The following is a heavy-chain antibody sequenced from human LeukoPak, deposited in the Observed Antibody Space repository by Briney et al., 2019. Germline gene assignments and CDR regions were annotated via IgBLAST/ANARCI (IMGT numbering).Heavy chain of an antibody. CDR2: ILYDGSNK. CDR1: GLTFSSYA. V-gene: IGHV3-30*01. J-gene: IGHJ3*02. D-gene: IGHD1-26*01. Sequence: GRSLRLSCAASGLTFSSYAMHWVRQAPGKGLEWVAVILYDGSNKYYADPVKGRFTISGDKSKNTLYLQMNSLRPEDTAFYYCARGPGPIAGAKNPFDIWGQGTMVTVSS. CDR3: ARGPGPIAGAKNPFDI.